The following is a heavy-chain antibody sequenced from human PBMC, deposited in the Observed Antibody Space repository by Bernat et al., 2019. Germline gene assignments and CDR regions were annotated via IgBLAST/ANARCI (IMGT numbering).Heavy chain of an antibody. CDR3: ARDPSTFVGYFDY. D-gene: IGHD3-16*02. V-gene: IGHV4-59*01. J-gene: IGHJ4*02. Sequence: QVQLQESGPGLVKPSETLSLTCTVSGGSSNNYFWSWIRQPPGKGLEWIGYIYYSGSTNYNPSLKSRVTISVDTSKNQFSLKLSSVTAADTAVYYCARDPSTFVGYFDYWGQGTLVTVSS. CDR2: IYYSGST. CDR1: GGSSNNYF.